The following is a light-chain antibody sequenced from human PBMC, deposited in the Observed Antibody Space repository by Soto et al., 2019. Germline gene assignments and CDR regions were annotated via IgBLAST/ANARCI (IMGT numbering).Light chain of an antibody. V-gene: IGKV3-20*01. J-gene: IGKJ3*01. CDR1: QSVSSSY. CDR3: QHYGTSPLT. Sequence: EIVLTQSPGTLSLSPGERATLSCRTSQSVSSSYLAWYQRRPGQAPRLLIYGASSRATAIPDRFSGSGSGTHFTLTISRLEPEDFAVYYCQHYGTSPLTLGPGTKVDIK. CDR2: GAS.